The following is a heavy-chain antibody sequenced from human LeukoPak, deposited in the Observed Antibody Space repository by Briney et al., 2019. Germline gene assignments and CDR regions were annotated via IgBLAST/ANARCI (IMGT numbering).Heavy chain of an antibody. V-gene: IGHV1-69*06. D-gene: IGHD3-3*01. CDR3: ASHSRITIFGVVIIPKYYYYMDV. CDR1: GGTFSSYA. CDR2: IIPIFGTA. Sequence: GASVKVSCKASGGTFSSYAISWVRQAPGQGLEWMGGIIPIFGTANYAQKFQGRVTITADKSTSTAYMELSSLRSEDTAVYYCASHSRITIFGVVIIPKYYYYMDVWGKGTTVTVSS. J-gene: IGHJ6*03.